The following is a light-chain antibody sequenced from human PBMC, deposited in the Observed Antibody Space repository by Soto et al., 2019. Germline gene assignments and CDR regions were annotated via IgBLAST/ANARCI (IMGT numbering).Light chain of an antibody. J-gene: IGKJ1*01. Sequence: EIVLTQSPGTLYLSPGERATLSCRASQSVSNNYLAWYQQKPGQAPRLLIYGASNRATGIPDRFSGSGSGTDFTLTINSLHPEDFATYYCLQVYNFPRTFGQGTKVDIK. CDR2: GAS. CDR3: LQVYNFPRT. V-gene: IGKV3-20*01. CDR1: QSVSNNY.